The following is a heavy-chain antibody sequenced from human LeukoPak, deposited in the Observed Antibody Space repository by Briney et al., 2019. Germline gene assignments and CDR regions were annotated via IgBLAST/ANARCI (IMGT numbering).Heavy chain of an antibody. V-gene: IGHV1-8*01. J-gene: IGHJ4*02. D-gene: IGHD2-15*01. CDR2: INPNSGKT. Sequence: ASVKLSCKSSGYTFTSYDNNWMRQATGQGLEWMGWINPNSGKTGYAQQFQGRVTMTRNTSISTAYMELSSLRSEDTAVYYCARGPHRYCSGGSCVIDYWGQGTLVTVSS. CDR1: GYTFTSYD. CDR3: ARGPHRYCSGGSCVIDY.